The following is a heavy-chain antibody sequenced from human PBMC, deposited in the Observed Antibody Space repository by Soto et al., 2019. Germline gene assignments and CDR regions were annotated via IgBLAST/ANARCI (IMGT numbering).Heavy chain of an antibody. CDR3: ARRSSGWYDIYYFDY. J-gene: IGHJ4*02. V-gene: IGHV4-39*01. D-gene: IGHD6-19*01. Sequence: QLQLQESGPGLVKPSETLSLTCTVSGGSISSSSYYWGWIRQPPGKGLEWIGSIYYSGSTYYNPSLKSRVTISVDTSTNQCALKLSSVTAADTAVYYCARRSSGWYDIYYFDYWGQGTLVTVSS. CDR2: IYYSGST. CDR1: GGSISSSSYY.